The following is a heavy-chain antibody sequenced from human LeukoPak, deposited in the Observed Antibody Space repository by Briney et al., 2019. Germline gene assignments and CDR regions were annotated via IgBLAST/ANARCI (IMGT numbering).Heavy chain of an antibody. Sequence: PSQTLSLTCTVSGGSISSGSYYWGWIRQPPGKGLEWIGRIYYSGSTYYNPSLKSRVTISVDTSKNQFSLKLSSVTAADTAVYYCAREVDYQLLGWHNWFDPWGQGTLVTVSS. V-gene: IGHV4-39*07. CDR2: IYYSGST. J-gene: IGHJ5*02. CDR3: AREVDYQLLGWHNWFDP. CDR1: GGSISSGSYY. D-gene: IGHD2-2*01.